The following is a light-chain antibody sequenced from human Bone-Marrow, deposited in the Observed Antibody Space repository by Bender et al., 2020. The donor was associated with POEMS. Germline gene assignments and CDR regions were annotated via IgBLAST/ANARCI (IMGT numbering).Light chain of an antibody. CDR2: DTD. Sequence: QSVLTQPPSASGTPGQRVTISCSGTSSNIGSRTVNWYQHRPGTAPKLLIYDTDRRPSGVPDRFSGSKSGTSAALAISGLQSEDEANYYCAAWDDSLNGFYVFGTGTKVTV. V-gene: IGLV1-44*01. CDR1: SSNIGSRT. J-gene: IGLJ1*01. CDR3: AAWDDSLNGFYV.